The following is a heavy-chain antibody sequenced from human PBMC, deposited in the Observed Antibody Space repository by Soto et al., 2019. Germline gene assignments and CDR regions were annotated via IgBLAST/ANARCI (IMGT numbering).Heavy chain of an antibody. CDR1: GFTFDDNA. CDR3: ANSQDRGGRTTYIH. Sequence: GGSLRLSCAVSGFTFDDNAMNRVRQATEKGLEWVSGINWKSDIGYADSVKGRFTICRENAENSLYLQMNSLRAEDTALYYRANSQDRGGRTTYIHCGQRTQVTVPS. V-gene: IGHV3-9*01. CDR2: INWKSDI. J-gene: IGHJ4*02. D-gene: IGHD3-16*01.